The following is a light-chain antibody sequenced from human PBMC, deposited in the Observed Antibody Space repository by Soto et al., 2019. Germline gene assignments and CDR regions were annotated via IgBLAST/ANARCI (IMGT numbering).Light chain of an antibody. CDR1: SSNIGAGYD. J-gene: IGLJ3*02. CDR3: QSYDSSLSGV. Sequence: QSVLTQPPSVSGAPGQRVTISCTGSSSNIGAGYDVHWYQQLPGTAPKLLIYGNSNRPSGVPDRFSGSKSGTSASLAITRLQAEYEADYYCQSYDSSLSGVFGGGTTLTVL. V-gene: IGLV1-40*01. CDR2: GNS.